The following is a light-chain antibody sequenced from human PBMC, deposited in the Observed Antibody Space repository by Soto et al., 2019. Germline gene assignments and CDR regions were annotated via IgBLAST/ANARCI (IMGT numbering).Light chain of an antibody. Sequence: DVQMTQSPSTLSASVGDIVTITCRTSQTINDWLAWYQQKPGKAPSLLIYKASTLESGVPLRFSGSGSGTEFTLTITRLEPEDSAVYFCQQYTGPPTTFGQGTRLEIK. V-gene: IGKV1-5*03. CDR3: QQYTGPPTT. J-gene: IGKJ5*01. CDR2: KAS. CDR1: QTINDW.